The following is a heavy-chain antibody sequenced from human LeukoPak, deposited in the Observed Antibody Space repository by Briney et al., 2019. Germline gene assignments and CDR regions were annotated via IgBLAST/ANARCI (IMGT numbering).Heavy chain of an antibody. Sequence: PSETLSLTCTVAGGSISSYYWSWIRQPAGKGLEWIGRIYTSGSTNYNPSLKSRVTMSVDTSKNQFSLKLSSVTAADTAVYYCARDRITGTTWDAFDIWGQGTMVTVSS. J-gene: IGHJ3*02. D-gene: IGHD1-14*01. CDR1: GGSISSYY. CDR3: ARDRITGTTWDAFDI. V-gene: IGHV4-4*07. CDR2: IYTSGST.